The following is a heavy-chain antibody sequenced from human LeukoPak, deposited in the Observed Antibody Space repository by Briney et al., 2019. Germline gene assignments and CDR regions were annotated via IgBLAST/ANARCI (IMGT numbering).Heavy chain of an antibody. D-gene: IGHD3-10*01. J-gene: IGHJ4*02. Sequence: QPGGSLRLSCAASGFTFSSYAMSWVRQAPGKGLEWVSAISGSGGSTYYADSVKGRFTISRDNSKSTLYLQMNSLRAEDTAVYYCAKRRADYYGSGRGLNYFDYWGQGTLVTVSS. CDR1: GFTFSSYA. V-gene: IGHV3-23*01. CDR2: ISGSGGST. CDR3: AKRRADYYGSGRGLNYFDY.